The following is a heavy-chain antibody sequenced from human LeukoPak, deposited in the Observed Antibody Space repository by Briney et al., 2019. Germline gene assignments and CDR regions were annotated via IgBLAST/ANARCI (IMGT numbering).Heavy chain of an antibody. CDR1: GGSISSGGYY. CDR3: ARVVPYYYYYGMDV. D-gene: IGHD2-2*01. Sequence: SETLSLTCTVSGGSISSGGYYWSWIRQPPGKGLEWIGYIYYSGSTNYNPSLKSRVTISVDTSKNQFSLKLSSVTAADTAVYYCARVVPYYYYYGMDVWGQGTTVTVSS. V-gene: IGHV4-61*08. J-gene: IGHJ6*02. CDR2: IYYSGST.